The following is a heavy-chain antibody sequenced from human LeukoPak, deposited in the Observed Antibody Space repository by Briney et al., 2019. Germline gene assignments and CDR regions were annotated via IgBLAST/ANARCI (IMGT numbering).Heavy chain of an antibody. CDR1: GFTFNDYY. Sequence: PGGSLRLSYAASGFTFNDYYMSWIRQAPGKGLEWVAYISSSGSTIYYADSVKGRFTISRDNAKDSLYLQMNSLRAEDTAVYYCARDDDWNYEDYWGQGTLVTVSS. CDR3: ARDDDWNYEDY. CDR2: ISSSGSTI. D-gene: IGHD1-7*01. V-gene: IGHV3-11*04. J-gene: IGHJ4*02.